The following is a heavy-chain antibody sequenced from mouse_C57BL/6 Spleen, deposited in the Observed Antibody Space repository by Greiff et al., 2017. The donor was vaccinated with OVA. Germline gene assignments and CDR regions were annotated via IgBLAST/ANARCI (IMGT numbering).Heavy chain of an antibody. CDR3: ERTTVVATGYFDV. CDR1: GFTFSDYG. Sequence: EVMLVESGGGLVQPGGSLKLSCAASGFTFSDYGMAWVRQAPRKGPEWVAFISNLAYSIYYADTVTGRFTISRENAKNTLYLEMSSLRSEDTAMYYCERTTVVATGYFDVWGTGTTVTVSS. J-gene: IGHJ1*03. CDR2: ISNLAYSI. V-gene: IGHV5-15*01. D-gene: IGHD1-1*01.